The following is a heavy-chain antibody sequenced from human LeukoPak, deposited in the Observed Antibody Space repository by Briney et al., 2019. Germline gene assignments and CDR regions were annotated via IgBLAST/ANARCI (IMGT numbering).Heavy chain of an antibody. D-gene: IGHD6-19*01. CDR1: GFTFSSYW. V-gene: IGHV3-7*03. CDR3: ARGYRARAVAGTVDY. J-gene: IGHJ4*02. CDR2: IKQDGSEK. Sequence: PGGSLRLSCAASGFTFSSYWMSWVRQAPGKGLEWVANIKQDGSEKYYVDSVKGRFTISRDNAKNSLYLQMNSLRAEDTAVYYCARGYRARAVAGTVDYWGQGTLVTVPS.